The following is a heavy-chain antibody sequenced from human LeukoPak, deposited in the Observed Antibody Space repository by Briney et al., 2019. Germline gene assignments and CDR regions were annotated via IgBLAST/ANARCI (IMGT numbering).Heavy chain of an antibody. Sequence: SETLSLTCTASGGSISSYYWSWIRQPPGKGLEWIGYIYYSGSTYYKPSLKSRVTISVDTSKNQFSLKLSSVTAADTAVYYCARVYYDYVWGSYRYTPYFDYWGQGTLVTVSS. CDR3: ARVYYDYVWGSYRYTPYFDY. J-gene: IGHJ4*02. CDR1: GGSISSYY. D-gene: IGHD3-16*02. V-gene: IGHV4-59*01. CDR2: IYYSGST.